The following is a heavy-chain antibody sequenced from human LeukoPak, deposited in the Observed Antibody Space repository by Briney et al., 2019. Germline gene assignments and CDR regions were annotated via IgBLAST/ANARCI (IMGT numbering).Heavy chain of an antibody. Sequence: SQTLSLTCTVSGSSISSVNYYWSWIRQPAGKGLEWIGRIYTSGSTNYNPSLKSRVTISVDTSKNQFSLELTSVTAADTAVYYCARTDFWSGYMDFWGQGTLVTVSS. V-gene: IGHV4-61*02. D-gene: IGHD3-3*01. J-gene: IGHJ4*02. CDR1: GSSISSVNYY. CDR3: ARTDFWSGYMDF. CDR2: IYTSGST.